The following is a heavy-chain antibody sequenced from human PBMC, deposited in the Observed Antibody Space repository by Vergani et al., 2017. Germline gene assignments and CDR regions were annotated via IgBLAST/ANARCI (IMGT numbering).Heavy chain of an antibody. CDR3: DKSAGEIFGVATPDY. D-gene: IGHD3-3*01. CDR1: GFTFSSYA. CDR2: ISGSVDNT. Sequence: EVQLLESGGGLVQPGGSLRLSCAASGFTFSSYAITWVRQAPGKGLEWFSCISGSVDNTYYADYVKGQFTISRDTSKNTLYLQMNSLRAEDTAVYYCDKSAGEIFGVATPDYWGQGTLVTVSS. V-gene: IGHV3-23*01. J-gene: IGHJ4*02.